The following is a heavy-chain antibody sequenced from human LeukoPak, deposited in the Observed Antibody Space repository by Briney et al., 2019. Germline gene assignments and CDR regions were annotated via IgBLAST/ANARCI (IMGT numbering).Heavy chain of an antibody. CDR3: AKDRGDYYDSSGYYYWNWFDP. J-gene: IGHJ5*02. CDR2: ISYDGSNK. Sequence: GRSLRLSCAASGFTFSSYAMHWVRQAPGKGLEWVAVISYDGSNKYYADSVKGRFTISRDNSKNTLYLQMNSLRAEDTAVYYCAKDRGDYYDSSGYYYWNWFDPWGQGTLVTVSS. CDR1: GFTFSSYA. D-gene: IGHD3-22*01. V-gene: IGHV3-30*04.